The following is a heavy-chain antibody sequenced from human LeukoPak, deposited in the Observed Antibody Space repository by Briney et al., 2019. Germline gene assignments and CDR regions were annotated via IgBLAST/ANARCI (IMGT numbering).Heavy chain of an antibody. D-gene: IGHD6-6*01. Sequence: GGSLRLSCAASGFTFSSYGMHWVRQAPGKGLEWVAVIWYDGSNKYYADSVKGRFTISRDNSKNTLYLQMNSLRAEDTAVYYCARDWVSSSYYYYYGMDVWGQGTTVTVSS. CDR1: GFTFSSYG. J-gene: IGHJ6*02. CDR2: IWYDGSNK. CDR3: ARDWVSSSYYYYYGMDV. V-gene: IGHV3-33*01.